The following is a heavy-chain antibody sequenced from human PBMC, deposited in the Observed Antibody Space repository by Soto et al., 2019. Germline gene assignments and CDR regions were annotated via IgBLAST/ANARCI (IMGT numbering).Heavy chain of an antibody. J-gene: IGHJ4*02. D-gene: IGHD1-7*01. V-gene: IGHV4-39*01. CDR2: IYYSGST. CDR3: ARHLNDWNFPFDY. Sequence: ASETLSLTCTVSGGSISSSSYYWGWIRQPPGKGLEWIGSIYYSGSTYYNPSLKSRVTISVDTSKNQFSLKLSSVTAADTAVYYCARHLNDWNFPFDYWGQGTLVTVSS. CDR1: GGSISSSSYY.